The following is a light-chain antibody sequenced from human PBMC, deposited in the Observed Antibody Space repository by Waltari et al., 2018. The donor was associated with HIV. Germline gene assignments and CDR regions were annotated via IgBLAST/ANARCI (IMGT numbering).Light chain of an antibody. CDR2: DVT. V-gene: IGLV2-11*01. CDR1: SSDVGGYNS. CDR3: CSYAGSYTFV. Sequence: QSALTQPRSVSGSPGQSVTLSCTGTSSDVGGYNSVSWYQQHPGKAPKLMIYDVTKRPSGVPDRFSGSKSGNTASLTISGLQAEDEADYYCCSYAGSYTFVFGGGTKVTVL. J-gene: IGLJ2*01.